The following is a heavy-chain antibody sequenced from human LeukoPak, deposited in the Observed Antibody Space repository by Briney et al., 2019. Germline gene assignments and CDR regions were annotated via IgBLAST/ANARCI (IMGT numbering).Heavy chain of an antibody. CDR1: GDSVSSNSAA. CDR2: TYFRSQWSD. J-gene: IGHJ3*02. CDR3: AREVASSYAFDI. V-gene: IGHV6-1*01. Sequence: SQTPSLTCAISGDSVSSNSAAWNWIRQSPSRGLEWLGRTYFRSQWSDDYAVSVKSRITINPDTSKNQFSLQLNSVTPDDTAVYYCAREVASSYAFDIWGQGTMVTVSS.